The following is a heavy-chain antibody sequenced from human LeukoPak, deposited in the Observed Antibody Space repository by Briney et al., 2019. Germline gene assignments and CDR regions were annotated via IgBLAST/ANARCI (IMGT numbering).Heavy chain of an antibody. CDR3: ARGRSVAAPLYDI. V-gene: IGHV4-59*01. Sequence: SETLSLTCVVSGVSINNYHWTWIRQPPGKGLEWIGYVDYSGSTNNNPSLESRVTISVDTSKNQCSLKLTSVTAADTAVYYCARGRSVAAPLYDIWGPGTMVTVSS. CDR1: GVSINNYH. CDR2: VDYSGST. D-gene: IGHD6-19*01. J-gene: IGHJ3*02.